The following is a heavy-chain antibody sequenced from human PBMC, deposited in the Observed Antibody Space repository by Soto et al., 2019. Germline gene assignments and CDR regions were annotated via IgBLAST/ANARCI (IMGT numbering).Heavy chain of an antibody. J-gene: IGHJ4*02. CDR1: GFTVSNNY. D-gene: IGHD3-10*01. Sequence: EVQLVESGGGLIQPGGSLRLSCAVSGFTVSNNYMSWVRQAPGKGLEGVSVIYSGGYTAYGDSVKGRFTISRDNSKNTLHLKMHRVGATDADVYYSDQRPGGGGYWGQGTLVTVSS. V-gene: IGHV3-53*01. CDR3: DQRPGGGGY. CDR2: IYSGGYT.